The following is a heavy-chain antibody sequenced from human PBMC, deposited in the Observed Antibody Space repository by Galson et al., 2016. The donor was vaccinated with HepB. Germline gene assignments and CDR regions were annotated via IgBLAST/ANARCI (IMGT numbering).Heavy chain of an antibody. D-gene: IGHD3-9*01. J-gene: IGHJ5*02. CDR3: ARDPRYNILTGYYNA. Sequence: SLRLSCAASGFTFDDYTMHWVRQAPGRGLEWVSGISWNSNNIGYADSVKGRFTISRDNAKNSLFLQMNSLRPEDKALYYCARDPRYNILTGYYNAWGQGTLVAVSS. CDR1: GFTFDDYT. CDR2: ISWNSNNI. V-gene: IGHV3-9*01.